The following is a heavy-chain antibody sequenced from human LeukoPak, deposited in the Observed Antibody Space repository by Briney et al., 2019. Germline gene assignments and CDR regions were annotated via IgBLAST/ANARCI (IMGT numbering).Heavy chain of an antibody. V-gene: IGHV4-39*01. Sequence: PSETLSLTCTVSGGSISSSHFFWDWIRQPPGKGLEWIGSIYYSGSTYYSPSLKSRVTISVDTSKNQFSLKLRSVTAADTAVYYCATGDVVVPTAAQRPLDYWGQGTRVILSS. CDR3: ATGDVVVPTAAQRPLDY. CDR2: IYYSGST. D-gene: IGHD2-2*01. J-gene: IGHJ4*02. CDR1: GGSISSSHFF.